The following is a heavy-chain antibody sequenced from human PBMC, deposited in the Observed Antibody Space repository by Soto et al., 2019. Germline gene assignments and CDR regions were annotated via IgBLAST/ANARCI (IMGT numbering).Heavy chain of an antibody. D-gene: IGHD2-21*02. V-gene: IGHV4-61*01. CDR2: IYYSGST. CDR1: GGSVTRGNYY. J-gene: IGHJ4*02. Sequence: PSETLSLTCTVYGGSVTRGNYYWIWIRQPPGKGLEWIGHIYYSGSTNYNPSLKSRVTISVDASKNQFSLKLSSVTAADTAIYYCARGPVVTPFVDYWGQGTLVTVSS. CDR3: ARGPVVTPFVDY.